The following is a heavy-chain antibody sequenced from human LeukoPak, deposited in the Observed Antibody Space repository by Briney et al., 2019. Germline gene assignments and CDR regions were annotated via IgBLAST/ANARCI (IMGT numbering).Heavy chain of an antibody. CDR1: GFTFGTYG. Sequence: GGSLRLSCVASGFTFGTYGMHWVRQAPGKGLEWVALIRFDGSHKYHADSVRGRFTISRDNSKNTVYLQMNSLRVDDTAVYYCARDTSYFDYWGQGTLVTVSS. V-gene: IGHV3-30*02. CDR3: ARDTSYFDY. J-gene: IGHJ4*02. CDR2: IRFDGSHK.